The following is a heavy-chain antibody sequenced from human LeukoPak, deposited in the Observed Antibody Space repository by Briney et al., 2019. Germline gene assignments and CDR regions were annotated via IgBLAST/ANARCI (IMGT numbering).Heavy chain of an antibody. J-gene: IGHJ4*02. Sequence: GGSLRLSCAASGFTFSSYEINWVRQAPGKGLEWVSYISSSGSTIYYADSVKGRFTISRDNAKNSLYLQMNSLRAEDTAVYYCARDGLATVRGGWGQGTLVTVSS. V-gene: IGHV3-48*03. D-gene: IGHD4-17*01. CDR3: ARDGLATVRGG. CDR2: ISSSGSTI. CDR1: GFTFSSYE.